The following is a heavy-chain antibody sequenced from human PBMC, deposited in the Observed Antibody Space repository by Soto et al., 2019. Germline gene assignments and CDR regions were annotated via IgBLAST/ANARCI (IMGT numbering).Heavy chain of an antibody. CDR1: GDSLSSGGYS. Sequence: SETLSLTCVVSGDSLSSGGYSWSWIRQPPGKGLEWIGYMYHSGSTYYNPSLQSRVTISVDRSKNQFSLNLTSVTAADTAVYYCARVLHWFDPWGQGSLVTVSS. CDR3: ARVLHWFDP. V-gene: IGHV4-30-2*01. J-gene: IGHJ5*02. CDR2: MYHSGST.